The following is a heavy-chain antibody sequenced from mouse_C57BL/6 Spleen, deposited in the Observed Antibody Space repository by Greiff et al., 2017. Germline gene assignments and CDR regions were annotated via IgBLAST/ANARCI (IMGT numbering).Heavy chain of an antibody. V-gene: IGHV1-36*01. CDR1: GFTFTDYY. CDR2: VYPYNGGT. D-gene: IGHD4-1*01. J-gene: IGHJ1*03. CDR3: ASQGTGTGSFDV. Sequence: VQLQQSGPVLVKPGPSVTISCKASGFTFTDYYMHWVKQSHGKSLEGIGLVYPYNGGTSYNQKFKGKATLTVDTSSSTAYLELNSVTSEDSAVYYCASQGTGTGSFDVWGTGTTVTVSS.